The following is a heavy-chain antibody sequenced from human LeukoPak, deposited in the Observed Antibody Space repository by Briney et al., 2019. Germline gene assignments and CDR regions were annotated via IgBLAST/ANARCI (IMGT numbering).Heavy chain of an antibody. D-gene: IGHD2-8*01. J-gene: IGHJ6*03. Sequence: GGSLRLSCAASGFTFDDYGMSWVRQAPGKGLEWVSGINWNGGSTGYADSVKGRFTISRDNAKNSLYLQMNSLRAEDTALYYCARVGRYCTNGVCYMDYYYYYMDVWGKGTTVTVSS. CDR2: INWNGGST. V-gene: IGHV3-20*04. CDR1: GFTFDDYG. CDR3: ARVGRYCTNGVCYMDYYYYYMDV.